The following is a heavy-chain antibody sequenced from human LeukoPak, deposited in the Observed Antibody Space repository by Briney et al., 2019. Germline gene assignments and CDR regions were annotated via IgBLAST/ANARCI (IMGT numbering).Heavy chain of an antibody. CDR3: ARSGAVARPLTT. V-gene: IGHV1-3*01. Sequence: ASVKVSCKASGYTFTSYAMHWVRQAPGQRLGWMGWINAGNGNTKYSQKFQGRVTITRDTSASTAYMELSRLRSEDTAVYYCARSGAVARPLTTWGQGTLVTVSS. CDR1: GYTFTSYA. J-gene: IGHJ5*02. CDR2: INAGNGNT. D-gene: IGHD6-19*01.